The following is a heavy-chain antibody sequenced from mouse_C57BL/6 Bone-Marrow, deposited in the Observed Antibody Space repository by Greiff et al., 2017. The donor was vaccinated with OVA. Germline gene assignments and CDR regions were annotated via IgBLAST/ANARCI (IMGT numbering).Heavy chain of an antibody. CDR1: GYTFTEYT. D-gene: IGHD2-5*01. J-gene: IGHJ3*01. V-gene: IGHV1-62-2*01. CDR3: ARHEGWVYYSNYFAWFAY. CDR2: IYPGSGSI. Sequence: VQGVESGAELVKPGASVKLSCKASGYTFTEYTIHWVKQRPGQGLEWIGWIYPGSGSIKYNEKFKDKATLTAVKSSSTAYMELSRLTSEDSAVLFCARHEGWVYYSNYFAWFAYWGQGTLVTVSA.